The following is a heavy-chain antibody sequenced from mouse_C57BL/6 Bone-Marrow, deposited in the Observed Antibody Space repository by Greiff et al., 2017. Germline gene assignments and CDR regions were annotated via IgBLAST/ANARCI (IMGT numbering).Heavy chain of an antibody. CDR3: ARRYSNSWYFDV. J-gene: IGHJ1*03. Sequence: EVQGVESGGGLVQPGGSLKLSCAASGFTFSDYGMAWVRQAPRKGPEWVAFISNLAYSIYYADTVTGRFTISRENAKNTLYLEMSSLRSEDTAMYYCARRYSNSWYFDVWGTGTTVTVSS. V-gene: IGHV5-15*01. CDR1: GFTFSDYG. CDR2: ISNLAYSI. D-gene: IGHD2-5*01.